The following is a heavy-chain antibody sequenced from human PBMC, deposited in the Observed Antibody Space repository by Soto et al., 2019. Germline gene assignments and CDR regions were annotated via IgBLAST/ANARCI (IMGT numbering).Heavy chain of an antibody. J-gene: IGHJ4*02. V-gene: IGHV1-8*01. D-gene: IGHD3-3*01. CDR2: MNPNSGNT. Sequence: QVQLVQSGAEVKKPGASVKVSCKASGYTFTSYDINWVRQATGQGLEWMGWMNPNSGNTGYAQKFQGRVTMTRNTSISTDYMERRTLRSEETAVYYCAREKSGYYASWGQGPLLTVSS. CDR3: AREKSGYYAS. CDR1: GYTFTSYD.